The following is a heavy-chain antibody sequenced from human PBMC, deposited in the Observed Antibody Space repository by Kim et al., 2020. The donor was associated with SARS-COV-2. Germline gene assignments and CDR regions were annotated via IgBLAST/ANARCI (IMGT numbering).Heavy chain of an antibody. CDR2: VDYSGST. Sequence: SETLSLTCTVSGGSISSSCYYWGWIRQPPGKGLEWIGNVDYSGSTYYTPSLKSRLTRSVDTSKNQFYLKLSPVTAAAAAGYYCARGFRLDNFDYWGQGTLVTVSS. CDR3: ARGFRLDNFDY. D-gene: IGHD3-16*01. CDR1: GGSISSSCYY. J-gene: IGHJ4*02. V-gene: IGHV4-39*07.